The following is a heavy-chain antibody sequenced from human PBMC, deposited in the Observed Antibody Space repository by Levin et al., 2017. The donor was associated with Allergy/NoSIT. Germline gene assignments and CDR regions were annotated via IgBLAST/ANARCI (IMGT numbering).Heavy chain of an antibody. CDR1: GGAFSTQV. V-gene: IGHV1-69*13. Sequence: AASVKVSCQASGGAFSTQVISWLRQAPGQGLEWMGGIVPALRAANSAQKFQGRVTVTADESTKTAYMELSSLTSEDTAVYFCAMGRLQYYFDHWGQGTLVTVSS. CDR2: IVPALRAA. CDR3: AMGRLQYYFDH. D-gene: IGHD4-11*01. J-gene: IGHJ4*02.